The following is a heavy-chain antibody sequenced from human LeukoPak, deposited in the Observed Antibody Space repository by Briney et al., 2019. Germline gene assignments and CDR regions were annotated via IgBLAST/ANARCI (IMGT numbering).Heavy chain of an antibody. Sequence: ASVKVSCKASGYTFTSYYMHWVRQAPGQGLERMGIINPSGGSTSYAQKFQGRVTMTRDMSTSTVYMELSSLRSEDTAVYYCARVPRGAVVPAAAPGLFDPWGQGTLVTVSS. CDR1: GYTFTSYY. D-gene: IGHD2-2*01. CDR2: INPSGGST. V-gene: IGHV1-46*01. J-gene: IGHJ5*02. CDR3: ARVPRGAVVPAAAPGLFDP.